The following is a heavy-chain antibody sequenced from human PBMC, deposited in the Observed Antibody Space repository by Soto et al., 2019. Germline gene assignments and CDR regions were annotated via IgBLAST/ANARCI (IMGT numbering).Heavy chain of an antibody. J-gene: IGHJ6*02. D-gene: IGHD5-12*01. CDR3: ARDSGYAQDYYYYYGMDV. V-gene: IGHV5-51*01. CDR2: IYPGDSDT. Sequence: GESLKISCKGSGYSFTSYWIGWVRQMPGKGLEWMGIIYPGDSDTRYSPSFQGQVTISADKSISTAYLQWSSLKASDTAMYYCARDSGYAQDYYYYYGMDVWGQGTTVTVSS. CDR1: GYSFTSYW.